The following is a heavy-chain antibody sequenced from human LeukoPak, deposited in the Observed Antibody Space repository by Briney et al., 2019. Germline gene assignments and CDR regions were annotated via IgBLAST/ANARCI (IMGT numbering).Heavy chain of an antibody. D-gene: IGHD2-8*02. CDR1: DGSISFYY. CDR3: ARGYWFYFDY. Sequence: SETLSLTCTVSDGSISFYYWSWIRQPPGKGLEWIGYIYYSGSTNYNPSLKSRVTISVDTSKNQFSLKLYSVTAADTAVYYCARGYWFYFDYWGQGTLVSVSS. J-gene: IGHJ4*02. CDR2: IYYSGST. V-gene: IGHV4-59*01.